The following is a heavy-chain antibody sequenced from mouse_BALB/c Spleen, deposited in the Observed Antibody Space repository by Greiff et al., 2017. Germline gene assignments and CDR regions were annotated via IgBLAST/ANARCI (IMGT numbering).Heavy chain of an antibody. CDR3: ARDGNYWFAY. Sequence: EVQGVESGGGLVKPGGSLKLSCAASGFTFSDYYMYWVRQTPEKRLEWVATISDGGSYTYYPDSVKGRFTISRDNAKNNLYLQMSSLKSEDTAMYYCARDGNYWFAYWGQGTLVTVSA. CDR1: GFTFSDYY. D-gene: IGHD2-1*01. J-gene: IGHJ3*01. CDR2: ISDGGSYT. V-gene: IGHV5-4*02.